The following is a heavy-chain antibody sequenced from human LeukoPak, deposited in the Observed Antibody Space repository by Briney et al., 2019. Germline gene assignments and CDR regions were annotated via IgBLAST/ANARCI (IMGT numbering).Heavy chain of an antibody. CDR3: ARGSGTPTTHFDY. D-gene: IGHD1-1*01. V-gene: IGHV4-34*01. J-gene: IGHJ4*02. CDR1: GGSFSGYY. Sequence: SETLSLTCAVYGGSFSGYYWSWIRQPPEKGLEWIGEINHSGSTNYNPSLKSRVTISVDTSKNQFSLKLSSVTAADTAVYYCARGSGTPTTHFDYWGQGTLVTVSS. CDR2: INHSGST.